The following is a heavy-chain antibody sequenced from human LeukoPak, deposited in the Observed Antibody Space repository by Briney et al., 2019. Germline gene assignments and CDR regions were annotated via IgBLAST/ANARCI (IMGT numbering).Heavy chain of an antibody. Sequence: SETLSLTCTVSGGSISSYYWSWIRQPPGKGLEWIGYIYYSGRTNYNPSLKSRVTMSVDTSKNQFSLKLSSVTAADTAVYYCARVDYDSSGYYAWYFDLWGRGTLVTVSS. CDR3: ARVDYDSSGYYAWYFDL. D-gene: IGHD3-22*01. CDR1: GGSISSYY. J-gene: IGHJ2*01. V-gene: IGHV4-59*01. CDR2: IYYSGRT.